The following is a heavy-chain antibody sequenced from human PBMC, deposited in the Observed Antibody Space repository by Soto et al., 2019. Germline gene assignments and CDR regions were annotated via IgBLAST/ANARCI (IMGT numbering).Heavy chain of an antibody. Sequence: EVQLVESGGGLVQPGGSLRLSCAASGFNFSSYSMNWVRQAPGKGLEWVSYISSSSRTIYYADSVKGRFTISRDNAKNSLYLQMNSLRDEDTAVYYCARDTGDIVLVPAAIGGGQSAYYYYGMDVWGQGTTVTVSS. D-gene: IGHD2-2*02. CDR3: ARDTGDIVLVPAAIGGGQSAYYYYGMDV. CDR2: ISSSSRTI. V-gene: IGHV3-48*02. CDR1: GFNFSSYS. J-gene: IGHJ6*02.